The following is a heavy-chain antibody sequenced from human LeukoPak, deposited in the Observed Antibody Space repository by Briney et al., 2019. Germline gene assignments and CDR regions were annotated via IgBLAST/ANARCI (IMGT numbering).Heavy chain of an antibody. CDR3: ASYGSGSYRFDP. V-gene: IGHV4-59*06. CDR2: IHHSGST. D-gene: IGHD3-10*01. CDR1: GGSISTYY. J-gene: IGHJ5*02. Sequence: PSETLSLTCTVSGGSISTYYWNWIRQPPGKGLEWIGYIHHSGSTYYNPSLKSRVIISVDTSKNQFSLKLNSVTAADTAVYYCASYGSGSYRFDPWGQGTLVTVSS.